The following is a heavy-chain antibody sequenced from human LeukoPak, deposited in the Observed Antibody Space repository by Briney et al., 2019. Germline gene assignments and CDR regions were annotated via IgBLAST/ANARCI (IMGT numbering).Heavy chain of an antibody. V-gene: IGHV3-13*01. Sequence: GGSLRLSCAASGFTFSSYDMHWVRQATGKGLEWVSAIGTAGDTHYPGSVKGRFTISRENAKNSLYLQMNSLRAEDTAVYYCAREVRGYSYGNWFDPWGQGTLVTVSS. CDR3: AREVRGYSYGNWFDP. D-gene: IGHD5-18*01. CDR2: IGTAGDT. CDR1: GFTFSSYD. J-gene: IGHJ5*02.